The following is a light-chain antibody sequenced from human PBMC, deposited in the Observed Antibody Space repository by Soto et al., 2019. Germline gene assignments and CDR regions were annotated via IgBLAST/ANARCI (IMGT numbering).Light chain of an antibody. V-gene: IGLV2-14*01. Sequence: QPVLTQPASVSGSPGQSITISCTGTSSDVGGYNYVSWYQQHPGKAPKLMIYDVSNRPSGVSNRFSGSKSGNTASLTISGLQTEDEADYYCSSYTSSSSLWVFGTGTKVTVL. J-gene: IGLJ1*01. CDR2: DVS. CDR1: SSDVGGYNY. CDR3: SSYTSSSSLWV.